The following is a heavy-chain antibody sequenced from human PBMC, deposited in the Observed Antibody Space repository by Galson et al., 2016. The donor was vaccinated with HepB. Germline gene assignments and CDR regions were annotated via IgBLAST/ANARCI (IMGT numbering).Heavy chain of an antibody. CDR3: ARHGRTAAVEFDY. J-gene: IGHJ4*02. CDR1: GGSISSGTYY. CDR2: IYSGGRT. Sequence: ETLSLTCTVSGGSISSGTYYWGWIRQPPGKGLEWIGTIYSGGRTYYNPSLMSRLTISVDTSKNQFSLRLGSVTAADTAVYYCARHGRTAAVEFDYWGQGTLVTVSS. V-gene: IGHV4-39*01. D-gene: IGHD6-13*01.